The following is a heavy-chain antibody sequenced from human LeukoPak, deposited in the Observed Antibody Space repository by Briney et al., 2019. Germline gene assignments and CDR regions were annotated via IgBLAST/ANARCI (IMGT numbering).Heavy chain of an antibody. D-gene: IGHD1-26*01. Sequence: PGGSLRLSCAASGFTVSSNYMSWVRQAPGQGLEWVANIKEDGSEKHYVDSVKGRFTISRDNAKNSVYLQMNSLRAEDTAVYYCARDRVGGSYNYWGQGTLVTVSS. CDR3: ARDRVGGSYNY. J-gene: IGHJ4*02. V-gene: IGHV3-7*01. CDR1: GFTVSSNY. CDR2: IKEDGSEK.